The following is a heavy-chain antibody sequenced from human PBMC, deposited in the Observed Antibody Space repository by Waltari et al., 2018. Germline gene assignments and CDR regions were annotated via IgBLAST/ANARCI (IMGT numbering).Heavy chain of an antibody. Sequence: EVQLVESGGGLVQPGRSLRLSCAASGFTFDDYAMHWVRQAPGKGLEWVSGISWNSCSIGYADSVKGRFTISRDNAKNSLYLQMNSLRAEDTALYYCAKDRGGSGGDDAFDIWGQGTMVTVSS. CDR2: ISWNSCSI. J-gene: IGHJ3*02. CDR3: AKDRGGSGGDDAFDI. CDR1: GFTFDDYA. V-gene: IGHV3-9*01. D-gene: IGHD3-10*01.